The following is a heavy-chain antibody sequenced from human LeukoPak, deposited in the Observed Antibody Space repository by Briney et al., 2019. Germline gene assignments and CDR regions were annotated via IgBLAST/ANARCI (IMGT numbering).Heavy chain of an antibody. V-gene: IGHV7-4-1*02. CDR3: ARPSGYCSDGDCYPDY. CDR2: INTDTGKP. CDR1: GYTFSRYA. D-gene: IGHD2-15*01. Sequence: ASVKVSCKASGYTFSRYAINWVRQAPGQGLEWVGWINTDTGKPAYAQDFTGRFVFSLDTSVSTAYLQISSLKAEDTAVYYCARPSGYCSDGDCYPDYWGQGTLSPSPQ. J-gene: IGHJ4*02.